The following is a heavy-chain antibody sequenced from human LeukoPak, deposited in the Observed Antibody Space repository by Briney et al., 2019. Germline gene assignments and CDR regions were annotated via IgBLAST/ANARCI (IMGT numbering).Heavy chain of an antibody. CDR2: IRSKAYGGTT. Sequence: PGGSLRLSCTASGFIFGDYAMSWVRQAPGKGLEWVGVIRSKAYGGTTEYAASVKGRFTISRDDSKSIAYLQMNSLKTEDTAVYYCTKAIVDYYYYYYMDVWGKGTTVTVSS. J-gene: IGHJ6*03. D-gene: IGHD3-22*01. V-gene: IGHV3-49*04. CDR3: TKAIVDYYYYYYMDV. CDR1: GFIFGDYA.